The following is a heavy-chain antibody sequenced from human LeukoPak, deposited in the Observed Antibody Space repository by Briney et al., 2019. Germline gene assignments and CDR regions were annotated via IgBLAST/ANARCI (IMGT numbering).Heavy chain of an antibody. CDR3: ARDRGGSGPTTIDY. J-gene: IGHJ4*02. V-gene: IGHV3-74*01. CDR1: GFTFRNSW. CDR2: ISADGSDT. Sequence: GGSLRLSCAASGFTFRNSWMHWLRRAPGKGLVWVSRISADGSDTIYADSVQGRFTISRDNAKNTLVLQMNSLRAQDTAVYYCARDRGGSGPTTIDYWGQGTLVTVSS. D-gene: IGHD6-19*01.